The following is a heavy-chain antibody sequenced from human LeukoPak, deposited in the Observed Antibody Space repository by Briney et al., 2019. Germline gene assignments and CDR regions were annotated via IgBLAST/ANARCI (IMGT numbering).Heavy chain of an antibody. J-gene: IGHJ5*02. V-gene: IGHV1-2*02. Sequence: ASVKVSCTASGYTFTDYYIHWVRQAPGQGLEWMGWINPNSGDTNYAQKFQGRVTMTRDTSVSTTYMELSRLRSDDTAVYYCARGTLDPWGQGTLVTVSS. D-gene: IGHD3/OR15-3a*01. CDR2: INPNSGDT. CDR3: ARGTLDP. CDR1: GYTFTDYY.